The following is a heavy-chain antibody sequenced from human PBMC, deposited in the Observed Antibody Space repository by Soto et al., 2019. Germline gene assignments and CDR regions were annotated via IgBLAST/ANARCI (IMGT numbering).Heavy chain of an antibody. D-gene: IGHD1-26*01. J-gene: IGHJ4*02. Sequence: GGSLRLSCAASGFTFSSYAMSWVRQAPGKGLEWVSSISASGDITYYADSVKGRFTVSRDNSKNTLSLQMNSLRAEDTAIYYCAKGRKVNGSYRTAFDYWGQGTLVTVSS. CDR2: ISASGDIT. CDR3: AKGRKVNGSYRTAFDY. V-gene: IGHV3-23*01. CDR1: GFTFSSYA.